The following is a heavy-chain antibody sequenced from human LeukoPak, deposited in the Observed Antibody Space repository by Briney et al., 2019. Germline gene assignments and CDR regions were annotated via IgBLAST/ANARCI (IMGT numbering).Heavy chain of an antibody. V-gene: IGHV4-59*01. CDR1: GGSISSYY. CDR2: IYYSGST. CDR3: ARGSPSSGSMTFDY. J-gene: IGHJ4*02. Sequence: SETLSLTCTVSGGSISSYYWSWIRQPPGKGLEWIGYIYYSGSTNYNPSLKSRVTKSVDTSKNQFSLKLSSVTAADTAVYYCARGSPSSGSMTFDYWGQGTLVTVSS. D-gene: IGHD6-19*01.